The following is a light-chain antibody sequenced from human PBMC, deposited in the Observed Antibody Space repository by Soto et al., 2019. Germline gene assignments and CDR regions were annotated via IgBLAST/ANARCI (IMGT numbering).Light chain of an antibody. CDR2: EVS. CDR1: SSNVGAYKY. V-gene: IGLV2-8*01. Sequence: QSALTQPPSASGSPGQSVTISCTGTSSNVGAYKYVSWYQQYPGKAPKLMIYEVSKRPSGVPDRFSGSKSGNTASLTVSGLQAEDEADYYCTSYVGSNIWVFGGGTQXTV. J-gene: IGLJ3*02. CDR3: TSYVGSNIWV.